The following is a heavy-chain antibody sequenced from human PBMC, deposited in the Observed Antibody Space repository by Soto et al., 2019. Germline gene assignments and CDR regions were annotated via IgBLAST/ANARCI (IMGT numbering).Heavy chain of an antibody. J-gene: IGHJ4*02. D-gene: IGHD6-13*01. Sequence: GGSLRLSCSASGFTFSSYGMHWVRQAPGKGLEWVAVIWYDGSNKYYADSVKGRFTISRDNSKNTLYLQMNSLRAEDTAVYYCARARYIAAAGTELFDYWGQVTLVTVSS. CDR2: IWYDGSNK. V-gene: IGHV3-33*01. CDR1: GFTFSSYG. CDR3: ARARYIAAAGTELFDY.